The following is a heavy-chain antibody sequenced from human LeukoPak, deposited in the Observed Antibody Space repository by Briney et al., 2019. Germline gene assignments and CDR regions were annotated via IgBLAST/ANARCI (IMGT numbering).Heavy chain of an antibody. V-gene: IGHV4-4*02. J-gene: IGHJ4*02. CDR3: ARGRPNYDILTGYVGY. Sequence: SETLSLTCAVSGGSISSSNWWSWVRQPPGKGLEWIGEIYHSGSTNYNPSLKSRVTISVDKSKNQFPLKLSSVTAADTAVYYCARGRPNYDILTGYVGYWGQGTLVTVSS. D-gene: IGHD3-9*01. CDR2: IYHSGST. CDR1: GGSISSSNW.